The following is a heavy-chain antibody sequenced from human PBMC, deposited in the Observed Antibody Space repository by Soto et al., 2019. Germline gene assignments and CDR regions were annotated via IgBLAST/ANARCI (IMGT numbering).Heavy chain of an antibody. V-gene: IGHV1-3*01. CDR1: GYPFTSYA. D-gene: IGHD5-18*01. J-gene: IGHJ6*02. Sequence: ASVKVSCKASGYPFTSYAMHWVRQAPGQRLEWMGWINAGNGNTKYSQKFQGRVTITRDTSASTAYMELSSLRSDDTAEYYCARDHVDTAMAAWDGMDVWGQGTTVTVSS. CDR3: ARDHVDTAMAAWDGMDV. CDR2: INAGNGNT.